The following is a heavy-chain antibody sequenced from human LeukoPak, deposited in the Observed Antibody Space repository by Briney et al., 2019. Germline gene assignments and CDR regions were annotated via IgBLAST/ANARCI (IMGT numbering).Heavy chain of an antibody. CDR3: ARDDYGDESAEYFQH. J-gene: IGHJ1*01. CDR1: GYTFTSYG. D-gene: IGHD4-17*01. Sequence: ASVKVSCKASGYTFTSYGISWVRQAPGQGLEWMGWISAYNGNTNYAQKLQGRVTMTTDTSTSTAYMELRCLRSDDTAVYYCARDDYGDESAEYFQHWGQGTLVTVSS. CDR2: ISAYNGNT. V-gene: IGHV1-18*01.